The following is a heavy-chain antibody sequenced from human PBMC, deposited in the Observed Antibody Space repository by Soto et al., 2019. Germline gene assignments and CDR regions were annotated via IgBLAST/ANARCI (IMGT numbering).Heavy chain of an antibody. CDR2: IKSKTDGGTT. CDR3: TTVSTTVTTIPFSPPDY. J-gene: IGHJ4*02. V-gene: IGHV3-15*07. D-gene: IGHD4-4*01. CDR1: GFTFSNAW. Sequence: GGSLRLSCAASGFTFSNAWMNWVRQAPGKGLEWVDRIKSKTDGGTTDYAAPVKGRFTFSRYDSKNMLYLQMNSLKTEDTAVYYCTTVSTTVTTIPFSPPDYWGQGTLVTVSS.